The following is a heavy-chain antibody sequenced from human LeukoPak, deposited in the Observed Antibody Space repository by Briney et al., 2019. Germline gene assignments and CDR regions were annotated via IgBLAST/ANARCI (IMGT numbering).Heavy chain of an antibody. D-gene: IGHD3-10*01. Sequence: GGSLRLSCAASGFTFSSYGMHWVRQAPGKGLEWVAVISYDGSNKYYADSVKGRFTISRDNSKNTLYLQMNSLRAEDTAVYYCAKNQKHGSGSYYGTLALLDYWGQGTLVTVSS. V-gene: IGHV3-30*18. CDR3: AKNQKHGSGSYYGTLALLDY. CDR1: GFTFSSYG. J-gene: IGHJ4*02. CDR2: ISYDGSNK.